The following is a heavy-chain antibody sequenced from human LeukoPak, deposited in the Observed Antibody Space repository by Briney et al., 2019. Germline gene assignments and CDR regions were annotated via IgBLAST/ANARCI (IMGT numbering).Heavy chain of an antibody. D-gene: IGHD3-10*01. CDR2: INPNSGGT. V-gene: IGHV1-2*02. CDR1: GYTFTGYY. Sequence: GASVKVSCKASGYTFTGYYMHWVRQAPGQGLEWVGWINPNSGGTNYAQKFQGRVTMTRDTSISTAYMEPSRLRSDDTAVYYCARDRVTMVRGVRVSLDYWGQGTLVTVSS. CDR3: ARDRVTMVRGVRVSLDY. J-gene: IGHJ4*02.